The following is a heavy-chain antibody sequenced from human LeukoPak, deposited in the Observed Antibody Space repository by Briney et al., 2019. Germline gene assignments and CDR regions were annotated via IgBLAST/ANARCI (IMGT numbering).Heavy chain of an antibody. J-gene: IGHJ3*02. Sequence: SETLSLTCTVSGGSISSYYWSWIRQPPGKGLEWVGYIYYSGSTNYNPSLKSRVTISVDTSKNQFSLKLSSVTAADTAVYYCTRDPTLNSMADAFDIWGQGTMVTVSS. D-gene: IGHD5-24*01. CDR1: GGSISSYY. V-gene: IGHV4-59*01. CDR3: TRDPTLNSMADAFDI. CDR2: IYYSGST.